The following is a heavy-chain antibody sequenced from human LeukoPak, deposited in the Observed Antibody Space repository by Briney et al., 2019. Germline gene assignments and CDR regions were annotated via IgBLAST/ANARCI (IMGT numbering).Heavy chain of an antibody. CDR1: GFSFSSYT. CDR3: ARVESGQQWLVQAGGTLDY. D-gene: IGHD6-19*01. Sequence: GGSLRLSCAASGFSFSSYTMNWVRQAPGKGLEWVSSISSSSAYIYYADSVKGRFTISRDNAKNSVYLQMNSLRAEDTAVYYCARVESGQQWLVQAGGTLDYWGQGTLVTVSS. J-gene: IGHJ4*02. V-gene: IGHV3-21*01. CDR2: ISSSSAYI.